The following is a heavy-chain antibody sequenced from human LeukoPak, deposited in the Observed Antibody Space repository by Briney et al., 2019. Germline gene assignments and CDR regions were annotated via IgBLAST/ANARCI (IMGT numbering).Heavy chain of an antibody. CDR3: ARVSGSYFDY. Sequence: SETLSLTCAVSGGSISSSDWWSWVRQPPGKGLEWLGQIYQSGSTNYNPSLKSRVTISVDKTKNQFFLQLSSVTAADTAVYYCARVSGSYFDYWGQGTLVTVSS. CDR2: IYQSGST. J-gene: IGHJ4*02. CDR1: GGSISSSDW. D-gene: IGHD1-26*01. V-gene: IGHV4-4*02.